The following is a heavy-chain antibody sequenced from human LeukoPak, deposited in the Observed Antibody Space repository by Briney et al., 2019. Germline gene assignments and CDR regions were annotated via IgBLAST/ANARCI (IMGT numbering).Heavy chain of an antibody. CDR1: GFTFSSCS. V-gene: IGHV3-48*02. CDR2: ISSSSTTR. CDR3: ARDPHIAAAGTIFDY. J-gene: IGHJ4*02. D-gene: IGHD6-13*01. Sequence: GSLRLSCVVSGFTFSSCSMNWVRQAPGKGLEWVSYISSSSTTRYYADSVKGRFTISRDNAKNSLYLQMNSLRDEDSVVYYCARDPHIAAAGTIFDYWGQGTLVTVSS.